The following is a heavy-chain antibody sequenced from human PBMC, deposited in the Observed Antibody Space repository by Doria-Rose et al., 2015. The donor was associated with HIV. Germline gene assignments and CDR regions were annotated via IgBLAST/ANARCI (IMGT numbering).Heavy chain of an antibody. J-gene: IGHJ4*02. CDR1: GASISSDNY. D-gene: IGHD3-16*01. CDR3: VMMPHY. Sequence: QMQLQESGPGLVKPSETLSLTCTVSGASISSDNYWAWIRQPPGKGLEWIGSYYSSGRTYYNPSLKSRVTISADTSKNQFSLNLSSLTAADTAVYYCVMMPHYWGQGTLVTVSS. CDR2: YYSSGRT. V-gene: IGHV4-39*07.